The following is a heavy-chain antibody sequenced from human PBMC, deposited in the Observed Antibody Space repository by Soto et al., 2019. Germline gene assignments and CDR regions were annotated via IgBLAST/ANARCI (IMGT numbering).Heavy chain of an antibody. CDR1: GFTFSSYA. V-gene: IGHV3-23*01. Sequence: PGGSLRLSCAASGFTFSSYAMSWVRQAPGKGLEWVSAISGSGGSTYYADSVKGRFTISRDNSKNTLYLQMNSLRAEDTAVYYCAKGPYDILTGYRWYYFDYWGQGTLVTVSS. D-gene: IGHD3-9*01. CDR3: AKGPYDILTGYRWYYFDY. CDR2: ISGSGGST. J-gene: IGHJ4*02.